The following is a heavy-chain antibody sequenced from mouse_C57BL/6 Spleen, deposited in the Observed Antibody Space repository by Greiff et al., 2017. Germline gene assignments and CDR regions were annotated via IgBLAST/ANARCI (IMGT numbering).Heavy chain of an antibody. Sequence: VQLQQSGAELVRPGASVTLSCKASGYTFTDYEMHWVKQTPVHGLEWIGAIDPETGGTAYNQKFKGKAILTADKSSSTAYMDLRSLTSEDSAVYYCTRFLIYPDYWGQGTTLTVSS. CDR2: IDPETGGT. CDR3: TRFLIYPDY. D-gene: IGHD2-1*01. J-gene: IGHJ2*01. V-gene: IGHV1-15*01. CDR1: GYTFTDYE.